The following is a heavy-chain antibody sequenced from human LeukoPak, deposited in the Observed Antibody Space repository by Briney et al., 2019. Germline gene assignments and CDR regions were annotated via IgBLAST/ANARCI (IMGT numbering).Heavy chain of an antibody. CDR2: INHSGST. CDR3: ARLVTLGATPEGY. J-gene: IGHJ4*02. V-gene: IGHV4-4*02. D-gene: IGHD1-26*01. CDR1: GGSISGTNW. Sequence: SETLSLTCGVSGGSISGTNWWSWVRQPPGKGLEWIGEINHSGSTNYNPSLKSRLNISVDKYKNRFYLKLSSVTAAGTAVYYCARLVTLGATPEGYCGQGTLVTVSS.